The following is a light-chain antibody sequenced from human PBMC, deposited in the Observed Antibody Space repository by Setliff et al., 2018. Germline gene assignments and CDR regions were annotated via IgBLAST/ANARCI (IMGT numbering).Light chain of an antibody. CDR1: SSDVGYYDR. J-gene: IGLJ1*01. Sequence: QSALTQPPSVSGSPGQSVTISCTGTSSDVGYYDRVSWYQQPPGTAPKLMIYDVSSRPSGVPDRFSGSKSGNTASLTISGLQADDEADYYCSSYTSRSTYVVGTGTKVTVL. V-gene: IGLV2-18*02. CDR2: DVS. CDR3: SSYTSRSTYV.